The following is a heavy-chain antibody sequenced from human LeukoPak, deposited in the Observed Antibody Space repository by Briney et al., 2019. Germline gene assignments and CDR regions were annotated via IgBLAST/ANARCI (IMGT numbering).Heavy chain of an antibody. V-gene: IGHV4-39*07. J-gene: IGHJ4*02. Sequence: PSETLSLTCTVSGGSTSSTSVFWGWIRQPPGKGLEWIASFYHGGSIYTSPSLMSRGTIFMDTSKDRFSLKMDSVTAADTAVYYCARGRVTMVRGLYRDYFDYWGQGTLVTVSS. CDR2: FYHGGSI. CDR1: GGSTSSTSVF. CDR3: ARGRVTMVRGLYRDYFDY. D-gene: IGHD3-10*01.